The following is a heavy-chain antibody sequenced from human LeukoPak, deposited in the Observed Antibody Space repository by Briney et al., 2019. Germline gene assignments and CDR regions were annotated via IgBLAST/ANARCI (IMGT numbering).Heavy chain of an antibody. CDR3: ARDYYDSSGYYVKVIDY. Sequence: SQTLSLTCAISGDSVSSNSAAWNWIRRSPSRGLEWLGRTYYRSKWYNDYAVSVKSRITINPDTSKNQFSLQLNSVAPEDTAVYYCARDYYDSSGYYVKVIDYWGQGTLVTVSS. D-gene: IGHD3-22*01. J-gene: IGHJ4*02. CDR2: TYYRSKWYN. V-gene: IGHV6-1*01. CDR1: GDSVSSNSAA.